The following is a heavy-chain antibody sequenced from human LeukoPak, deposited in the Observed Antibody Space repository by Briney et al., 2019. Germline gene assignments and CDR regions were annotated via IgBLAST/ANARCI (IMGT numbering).Heavy chain of an antibody. Sequence: PGGSLRLSCAAFGFTFSSYAMSWVRQAPGKGLEWVSAISGSGGSTYYADSVEGRFTISRDNSKNTLYLQMNSLRAEDTAVYYCAKRETYYYDSSGYWLDYWGQGTLVTVSS. CDR3: AKRETYYYDSSGYWLDY. V-gene: IGHV3-23*01. D-gene: IGHD3-22*01. J-gene: IGHJ4*02. CDR1: GFTFSSYA. CDR2: ISGSGGST.